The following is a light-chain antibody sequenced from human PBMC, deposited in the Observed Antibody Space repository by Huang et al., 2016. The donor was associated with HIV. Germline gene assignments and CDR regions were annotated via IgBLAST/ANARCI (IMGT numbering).Light chain of an antibody. CDR1: QSVFSD. J-gene: IGKJ1*01. V-gene: IGKV3-15*01. Sequence: EIVMTQSPATVSVSPGETATLSCRASQSVFSDLAWYQQKPGQAPRLLIFAASTRSTGIPDRFSGSGSVTEFTLTISSLQSEDFAFYYCQQYNDWRTFGQGTKVEIK. CDR2: AAS. CDR3: QQYNDWRT.